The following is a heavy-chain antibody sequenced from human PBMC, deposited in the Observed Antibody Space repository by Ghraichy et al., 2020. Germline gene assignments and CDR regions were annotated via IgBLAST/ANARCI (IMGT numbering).Heavy chain of an antibody. J-gene: IGHJ4*02. CDR2: IYHSGTT. D-gene: IGHD2-21*01. Sequence: SLNISCTVSGGSVSSYYWTWIRQPPGRGLEWIGYIYHSGTTNYNSSLKSRVTISIDTSNNQFSLRLRSVSAADTAVYYCARGVYCGGNCHHYDSWGQGTLVTVSS. CDR1: GGSVSSYY. CDR3: ARGVYCGGNCHHYDS. V-gene: IGHV4-59*02.